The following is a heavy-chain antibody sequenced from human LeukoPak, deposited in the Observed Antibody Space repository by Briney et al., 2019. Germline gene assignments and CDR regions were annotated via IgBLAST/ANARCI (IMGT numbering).Heavy chain of an antibody. CDR1: GFTFSSYS. Sequence: GGSLRLSCAASGFTFSSYSMNWVRQAPGKGLEWVSSISSSSSYIYYADSVKGRFTISRDNAKNSLYLQMNSLRAEDTAMYYCARGGDYWEAAFDIWGQGTMVTVSS. J-gene: IGHJ3*02. CDR2: ISSSSSYI. D-gene: IGHD2-21*02. CDR3: ARGGDYWEAAFDI. V-gene: IGHV3-21*01.